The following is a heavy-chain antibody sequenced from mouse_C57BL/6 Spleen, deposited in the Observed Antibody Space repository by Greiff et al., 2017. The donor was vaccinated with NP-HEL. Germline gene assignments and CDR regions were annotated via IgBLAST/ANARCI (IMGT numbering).Heavy chain of an antibody. CDR1: GYTFTSYW. D-gene: IGHD4-1*01. J-gene: IGHJ4*01. V-gene: IGHV1-61*01. CDR3: ARGGNWDVMDAMDY. Sequence: QVQLQQPGAELVRPGSTVKLSCKASGYTFTSYWMDWVKQRPGQGLEWIGNIYPSDSETPSNQKFKDKATLTVDKSSSTADMQLSSLTSEDAAVYYCARGGNWDVMDAMDYWGQGTSVTVSS. CDR2: IYPSDSET.